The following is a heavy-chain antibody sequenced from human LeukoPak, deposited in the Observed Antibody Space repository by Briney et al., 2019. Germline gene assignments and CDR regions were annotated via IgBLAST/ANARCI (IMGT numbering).Heavy chain of an antibody. V-gene: IGHV4-38-2*02. Sequence: SETLSLTCTVSGYSISTGYYWDWIRQPPGKGLDNPSLKSRVTISVDTSKNQFSLNLTSVTAADTAVYYCARSKDILTGYCFDYWGQGTLVTVSS. J-gene: IGHJ4*02. D-gene: IGHD3-9*01. CDR1: GYSISTGYY. CDR3: ARSKDILTGYCFDY.